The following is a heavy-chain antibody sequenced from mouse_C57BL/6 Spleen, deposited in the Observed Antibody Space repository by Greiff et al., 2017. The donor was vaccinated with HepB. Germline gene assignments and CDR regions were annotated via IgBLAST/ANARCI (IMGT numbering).Heavy chain of an antibody. CDR3: ARGGYYGSSYWYFDV. Sequence: EVQLVESGGGLVKPGGSLKLSCAASGFTFSDYGMHWVRQAPEKGLEWVAYISSGSSTIYYDDTVKGRFTISRDNAKNTLFLQMTSLRSEDTAMYYCARGGYYGSSYWYFDVWGTGTTVTVSS. J-gene: IGHJ1*03. CDR2: ISSGSSTI. CDR1: GFTFSDYG. V-gene: IGHV5-17*01. D-gene: IGHD1-1*01.